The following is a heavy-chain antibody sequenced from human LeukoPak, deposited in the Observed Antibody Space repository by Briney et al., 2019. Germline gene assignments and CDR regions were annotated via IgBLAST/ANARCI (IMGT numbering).Heavy chain of an antibody. CDR3: ARAWVDTGTGWFDP. CDR1: GGSISSSSYY. CDR2: IYTSGST. V-gene: IGHV4-61*02. D-gene: IGHD2-8*02. Sequence: SETLSLTCTVSGGSISSSSYYWGWIRQPAGKGLEWIGRIYTSGSTNYNPSLKSRVTMSVDTSKNQFSLKLSSVTAADTAVYYCARAWVDTGTGWFDPWGQGTLVTVSS. J-gene: IGHJ5*02.